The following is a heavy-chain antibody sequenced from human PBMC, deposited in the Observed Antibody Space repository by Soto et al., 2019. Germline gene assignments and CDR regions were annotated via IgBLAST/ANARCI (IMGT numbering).Heavy chain of an antibody. V-gene: IGHV1-69*12. CDR2: IIPIFGTA. Sequence: QVQLVQSGAAVKKPGSSVKVSCKASGGTFSSYAISWVRQAPGQGLEWMGGIIPIFGTANYAQKFQGRVTITADESTSTAYMELSSPRSEDTAVYYCARTVAAAGDYYDYGMDVWGQGTTVTVSS. J-gene: IGHJ6*02. D-gene: IGHD6-13*01. CDR1: GGTFSSYA. CDR3: ARTVAAAGDYYDYGMDV.